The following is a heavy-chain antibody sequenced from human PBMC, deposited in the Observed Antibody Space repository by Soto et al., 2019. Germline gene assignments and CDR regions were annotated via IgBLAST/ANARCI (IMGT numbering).Heavy chain of an antibody. Sequence: WGSLRLSCAASGFTFSSYAIIWFRQSPVKGLEWVSAISGSGGSTYYADSVKGRFTISRDNSKNTLYLQMNSLRAEDTAVYYCAKEQHGIAEPYYFDYWGQGTLVTVSS. D-gene: IGHD6-13*01. V-gene: IGHV3-23*01. CDR1: GFTFSSYA. J-gene: IGHJ4*02. CDR3: AKEQHGIAEPYYFDY. CDR2: ISGSGGST.